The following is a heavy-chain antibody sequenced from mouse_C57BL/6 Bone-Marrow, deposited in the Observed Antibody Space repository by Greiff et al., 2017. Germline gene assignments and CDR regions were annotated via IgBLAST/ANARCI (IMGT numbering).Heavy chain of an antibody. CDR1: GYTFTSYW. CDR3: ARTCSTTVVAGGYYAMDY. CDR2: IDPSDSYT. Sequence: QVQLKQPGAELVMPGASVKLSCKASGYTFTSYWMHWVKQRPGQGLEWIGEIDPSDSYTNYNQKFKGKSTLTVDKSSSTAYMQLSSLTSEDSAVYYCARTCSTTVVAGGYYAMDYWGQGTAVTVTS. J-gene: IGHJ4*01. D-gene: IGHD1-1*01. V-gene: IGHV1-69*01.